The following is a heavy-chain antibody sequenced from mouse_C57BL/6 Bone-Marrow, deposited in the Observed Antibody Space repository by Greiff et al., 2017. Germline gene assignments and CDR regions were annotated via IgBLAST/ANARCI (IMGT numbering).Heavy chain of an antibody. Sequence: QVQLQQSGAELVRPGASVTLSCTASGYTFTDYEMHWVKQTPVHGLEWIGAIDPETGGTAYNQKFKGKAILTADKSSSAAYMELRSLTSEESAVYYCTRRCYYYGSSFAYWGQGTLVTVSA. CDR2: IDPETGGT. D-gene: IGHD1-1*01. CDR1: GYTFTDYE. V-gene: IGHV1-15*01. J-gene: IGHJ3*01. CDR3: TRRCYYYGSSFAY.